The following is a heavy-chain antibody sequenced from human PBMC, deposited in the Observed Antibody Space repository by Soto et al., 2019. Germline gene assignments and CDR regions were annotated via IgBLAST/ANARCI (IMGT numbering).Heavy chain of an antibody. Sequence: PLETLSLTCSVFGASSINSGGSWLRQHPGKGLEWIGYTYYSGSTNYSPSLKSRVTMSVDTSKNQFSLKLNSVTAADTAVYYCARTYCSGGSCYPGGNWFDPWGQGTPVPVSS. V-gene: IGHV4-59*01. J-gene: IGHJ5*02. CDR2: TYYSGST. CDR3: ARTYCSGGSCYPGGNWFDP. D-gene: IGHD2-15*01. CDR1: GASSINSG.